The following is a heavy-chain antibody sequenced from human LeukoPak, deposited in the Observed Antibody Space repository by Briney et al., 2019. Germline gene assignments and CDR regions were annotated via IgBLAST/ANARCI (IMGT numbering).Heavy chain of an antibody. CDR1: GGSISSGGYY. CDR2: IYYSGGT. Sequence: SQTLTLTCTVSGGSISSGGYYWSWIPPHPGKGLEWMGYIYYSGGTYYNPSLKSRVTISVDTSKNQFSLKLSSVTAADTAVYYCARSNTSCHYYWGQGALGTVSS. V-gene: IGHV4-31*03. CDR3: ARSNTSCHYY. J-gene: IGHJ4*02. D-gene: IGHD2-2*01.